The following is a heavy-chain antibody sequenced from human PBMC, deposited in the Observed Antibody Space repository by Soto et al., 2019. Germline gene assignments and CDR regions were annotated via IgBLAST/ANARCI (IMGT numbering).Heavy chain of an antibody. Sequence: SETLSLTCTVSGGSINTNRYYWGWIRQPPGKGLEWIGNVLYSGSTYYNPSLKSRVTLSVDMSKNQFSLSLSSVTAADTAVYYCARLWESAAGFGYWGQGNLVTVSS. J-gene: IGHJ4*02. CDR1: GGSINTNRYY. V-gene: IGHV4-39*01. CDR3: ARLWESAAGFGY. D-gene: IGHD6-13*01. CDR2: VLYSGST.